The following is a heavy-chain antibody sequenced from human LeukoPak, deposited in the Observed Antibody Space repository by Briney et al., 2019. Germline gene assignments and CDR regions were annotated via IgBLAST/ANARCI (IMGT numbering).Heavy chain of an antibody. CDR3: ARDVLLWFGELHYYMDV. D-gene: IGHD3-10*01. Sequence: GGSLRLSCAASGFTLSRYWMHWVRQVPGKGLVWVSYISSDGSNTSYADSVKGRFTISRDNAKNSLYLQMNSLRAEDTAVYYCARDVLLWFGELHYYMDVWGKGTTVTISS. CDR1: GFTLSRYW. J-gene: IGHJ6*03. CDR2: ISSDGSNT. V-gene: IGHV3-74*01.